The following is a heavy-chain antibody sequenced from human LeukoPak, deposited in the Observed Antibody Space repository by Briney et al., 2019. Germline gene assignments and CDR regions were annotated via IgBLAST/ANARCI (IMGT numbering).Heavy chain of an antibody. D-gene: IGHD3-3*01. CDR1: GGSFSGYY. CDR2: INHSGST. CDR3: ASSYYDFWSGSPGYYYMDV. J-gene: IGHJ6*03. Sequence: SETLSLTCAVYGGSFSGYYWSWIRQPPGKGLEWIGEINHSGSTNYNPSLKSRVTISVDTSKNQFSLKLSSVTAADTAVYYCASSYYDFWSGSPGYYYMDVWGKGTTVTVSS. V-gene: IGHV4-34*01.